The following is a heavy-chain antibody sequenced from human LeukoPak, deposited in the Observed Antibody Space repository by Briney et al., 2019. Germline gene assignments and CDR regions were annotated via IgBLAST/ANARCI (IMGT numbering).Heavy chain of an antibody. CDR3: AKDGGGRTKKNAFDI. CDR2: ISGSGGST. D-gene: IGHD1/OR15-1a*01. V-gene: IGHV3-23*01. Sequence: PGGSLRLSCAASGFTFSSYAMSWVRQAPGKGLERVSAISGSGGSTYYADSVKGRFTISRDNSKNTLYLQMNSLRAEDTAVYYCAKDGGGRTKKNAFDIWGQGTMVTVSS. CDR1: GFTFSSYA. J-gene: IGHJ3*02.